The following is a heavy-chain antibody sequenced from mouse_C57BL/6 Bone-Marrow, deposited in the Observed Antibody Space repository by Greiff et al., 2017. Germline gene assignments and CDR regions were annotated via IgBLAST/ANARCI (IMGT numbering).Heavy chain of an antibody. J-gene: IGHJ2*01. CDR1: GFTFSSYA. V-gene: IGHV5-4*01. D-gene: IGHD2-4*01. CDR2: ISDGGSYT. Sequence: DVMLVESGGGLVKPGGSLKLSCAASGFTFSSYAMSWVRQTPEKRLEWVATISDGGSYTYYPDNVKGRFTISRDNAKNNLYLQMSHLKSEDTAMYYCARDDYDGRCDYWGQGTTLTVSS. CDR3: ARDDYDGRCDY.